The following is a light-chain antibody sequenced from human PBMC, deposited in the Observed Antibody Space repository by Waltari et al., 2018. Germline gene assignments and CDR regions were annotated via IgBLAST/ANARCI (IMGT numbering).Light chain of an antibody. Sequence: QSVLTQPTSVSGSPGQSITISCSGTSNDVGSSNYVAWYQQHPGKAPKLMIYDVNNRPSGVSHRFSGSKSGNTASLTISGLQAEDEANYHCSSYTGSNTLIFGGGTKLTVL. CDR1: SNDVGSSNY. V-gene: IGLV2-14*03. CDR2: DVN. J-gene: IGLJ2*01. CDR3: SSYTGSNTLI.